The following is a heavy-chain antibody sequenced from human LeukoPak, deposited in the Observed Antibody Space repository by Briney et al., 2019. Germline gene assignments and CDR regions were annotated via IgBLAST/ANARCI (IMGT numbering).Heavy chain of an antibody. CDR1: GYTFTSYG. CDR2: ISAYNGNT. J-gene: IGHJ4*02. D-gene: IGHD2-2*01. CDR3: ARGRGVVVPAAVDY. Sequence: GASVKVSCKASGYTFTSYGISWVRQAPGQGLEWMGWISAYNGNTKFKQKLQGRVTMITVTYTSTAYMEPRSLRSDDTAVYYCARGRGVVVPAAVDYWGQGTLVTVSS. V-gene: IGHV1-18*01.